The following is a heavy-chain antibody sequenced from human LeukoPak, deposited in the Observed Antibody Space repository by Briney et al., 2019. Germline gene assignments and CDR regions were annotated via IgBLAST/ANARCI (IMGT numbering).Heavy chain of an antibody. V-gene: IGHV3-33*01. CDR2: ILYDGSNT. CDR3: VRLIGGMATQFDI. CDR1: GFTFSAYG. J-gene: IGHJ3*02. D-gene: IGHD5-24*01. Sequence: GRFLGLSCAASGFTFSAYGMHWVRQAPGKGLEWVAFILYDGSNTYYGDSVKGRFTISRDNSKSTLDLQMNSLRAEDTAVYYCVRLIGGMATQFDIWGQGTMVT.